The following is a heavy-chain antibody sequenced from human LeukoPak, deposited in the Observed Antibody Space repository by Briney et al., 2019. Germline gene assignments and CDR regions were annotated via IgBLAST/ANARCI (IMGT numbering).Heavy chain of an antibody. J-gene: IGHJ4*02. D-gene: IGHD6-19*01. CDR3: AKVRPPPGSGWYGGDDY. CDR1: GFTFRNYV. CDR2: IRSSGDDT. V-gene: IGHV3-23*01. Sequence: GGSLRLSCTASGFTFRNYVMSRVRQAPGKGLEWVSSIRSSGDDTSSADSVKGRFTIFRDNSKSTLYLQMNSLRAEDTAIYYCAKVRPPPGSGWYGGDDYWGQGILVTVSS.